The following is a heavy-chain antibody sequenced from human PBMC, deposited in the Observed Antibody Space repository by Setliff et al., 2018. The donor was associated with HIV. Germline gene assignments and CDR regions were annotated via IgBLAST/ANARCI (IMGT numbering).Heavy chain of an antibody. Sequence: PSETLSLTCTVSGYSISSGYYWGWIRQPPGKGLEWIGSIYARGSTYYNPSLKSRVTISVDTSKNQFSLKLSSVTAADTAVYYCARELLRSWDGSENSYKPYYFDYWGQGTLVTVSS. CDR1: GYSISSGYY. D-gene: IGHD3-10*01. J-gene: IGHJ4*02. CDR2: IYARGST. V-gene: IGHV4-38-2*02. CDR3: ARELLRSWDGSENSYKPYYFDY.